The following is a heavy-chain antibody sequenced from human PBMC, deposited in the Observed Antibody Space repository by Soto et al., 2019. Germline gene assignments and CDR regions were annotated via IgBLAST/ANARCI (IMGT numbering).Heavy chain of an antibody. CDR1: GYSFTSYW. J-gene: IGHJ5*02. CDR2: IYPGDSDT. D-gene: IGHD3-3*01. V-gene: IGHV5-51*01. Sequence: GESLKISCKGSGYSFTSYWVGWVRQMPGKGLEWMGIIYPGDSDTSYSPSFQGQVTISADKSISTAYLQWSSLKASDTAMYYCARGRYDFWSGYYTGWFDPWGRGTLVTVSS. CDR3: ARGRYDFWSGYYTGWFDP.